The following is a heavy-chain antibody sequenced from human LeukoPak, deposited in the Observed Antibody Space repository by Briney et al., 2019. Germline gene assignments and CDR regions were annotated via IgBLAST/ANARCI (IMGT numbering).Heavy chain of an antibody. D-gene: IGHD3-22*01. J-gene: IGHJ4*02. V-gene: IGHV1-18*01. CDR2: TSAYNGNT. CDR3: ARDYYDSSGYYLDY. Sequence: GASVKVSCKASGYTFTSYGISWVRQAPGQGLEWMGWTSAYNGNTNYAQKLQGRVTMTTDTSTSTAYMELRSLRSDDTAVYYCARDYYDSSGYYLDYWGQGTLVTVSS. CDR1: GYTFTSYG.